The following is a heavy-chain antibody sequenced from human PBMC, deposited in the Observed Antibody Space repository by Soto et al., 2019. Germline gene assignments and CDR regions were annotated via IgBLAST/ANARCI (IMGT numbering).Heavy chain of an antibody. D-gene: IGHD6-19*01. V-gene: IGHV3-15*01. CDR2: IKSKTDGGTT. J-gene: IGHJ6*02. Sequence: EVQLVESGGGLVKPGGSLRLSCAASGFTFSNAWMSWVRQAPGKGLEWVGRIKSKTDGGTTDYAAPVKGRFTISRDDSKNTLYLQMNSLKTEDTAVYYCTTGRDSSGRLGLYGMDVWGQGTTVTVSS. CDR1: GFTFSNAW. CDR3: TTGRDSSGRLGLYGMDV.